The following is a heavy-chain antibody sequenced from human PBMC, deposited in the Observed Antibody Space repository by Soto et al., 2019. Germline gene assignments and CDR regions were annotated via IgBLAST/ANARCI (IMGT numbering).Heavy chain of an antibody. D-gene: IGHD3-10*02. V-gene: IGHV3-30*02. Sequence: GGSLRLSCEGSGFIFSNNGMHWVRQAPGKGLEWVAFMSYDGSAKFLADSEKGRFTISRDNSKSTLFLHMSSLRAEDTAMYYCAIVRVADSPLDHWGQGTLVTVSS. CDR1: GFIFSNNG. CDR2: MSYDGSAK. CDR3: AIVRVADSPLDH. J-gene: IGHJ4*02.